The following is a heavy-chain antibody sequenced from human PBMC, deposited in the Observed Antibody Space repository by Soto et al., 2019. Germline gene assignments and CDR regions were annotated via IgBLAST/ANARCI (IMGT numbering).Heavy chain of an antibody. CDR1: GDTFDTFA. Sequence: QVQLVQSGAEVLKPGSSVKVSCKASGDTFDTFAISWVRQAPGQGLEWMGGIIPIFRTPDYAQKFQGRVTFTAEVSTSPGYVALSSLRSEDTAVYSCARNKDREQLGGNYYYALDVWGQGTTVTVSS. V-gene: IGHV1-69*12. J-gene: IGHJ6*02. CDR3: ARNKDREQLGGNYYYALDV. CDR2: IIPIFRTP. D-gene: IGHD1-1*01.